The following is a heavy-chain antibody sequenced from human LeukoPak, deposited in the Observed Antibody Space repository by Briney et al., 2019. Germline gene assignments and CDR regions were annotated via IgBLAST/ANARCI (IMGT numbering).Heavy chain of an antibody. D-gene: IGHD2-15*01. CDR1: GFTFSSYW. V-gene: IGHV3-74*01. CDR2: INSDGSST. CDR3: ARVDPTLGYCSGGSCHTFDY. J-gene: IGHJ4*02. Sequence: GGSLRLSCAASGFTFSSYWMHWVRQALGKGLVWVSRINSDGSSTSYADSVKGRFTISRDNAKNTLYLQMNSLRAEDTAVYYCARVDPTLGYCSGGSCHTFDYWGQGTLVTVSS.